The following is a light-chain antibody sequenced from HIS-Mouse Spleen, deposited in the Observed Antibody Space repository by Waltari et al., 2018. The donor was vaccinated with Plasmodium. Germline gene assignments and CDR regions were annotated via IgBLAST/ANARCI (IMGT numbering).Light chain of an antibody. CDR3: QQYNNWPPIT. CDR1: QIVSSN. V-gene: IGKV3-15*01. Sequence: EIVMTQSPATLSVSPGESATLSCRASQIVSSNLAWYQQKPGQAPRLLIHGASTRATGIPARFSGSGSGTEFTLTISSLQSEDFAVYYCQQYNNWPPITFGQGTRLEIK. J-gene: IGKJ5*01. CDR2: GAS.